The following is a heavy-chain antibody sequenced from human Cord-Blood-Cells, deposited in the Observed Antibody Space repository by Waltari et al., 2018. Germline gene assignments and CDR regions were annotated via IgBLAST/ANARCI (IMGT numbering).Heavy chain of an antibody. CDR1: GGTFSSYA. V-gene: IGHV1-69*06. J-gene: IGHJ3*02. CDR3: ARVYYDFWSGYYDAFDI. D-gene: IGHD3-3*01. Sequence: QVQLVQSGAEVKKPGSSVKVSCKASGGTFSSYAISWVRPAPGQGLEWMGGITPIFGTANYAQKFQGRVTITADKSTSTAYMELSSLRSEDTAVYYCARVYYDFWSGYYDAFDIWGQGTMVTVSS. CDR2: ITPIFGTA.